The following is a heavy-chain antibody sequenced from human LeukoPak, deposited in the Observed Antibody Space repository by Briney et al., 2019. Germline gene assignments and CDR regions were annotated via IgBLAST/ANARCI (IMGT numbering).Heavy chain of an antibody. CDR2: IWYDGSNK. CDR1: GFTFSSYG. Sequence: GGSLRLSCAASGFTFSSYGMHWVRQAPGKGLEWVAVIWYDGSNKYYADSVKGRFTISRDNSKNTLYLQMNSLRAEDTAVYYCAREDFGVVIGTVGREYYYYMDVWGKGTTVTVSS. J-gene: IGHJ6*03. D-gene: IGHD3-3*01. V-gene: IGHV3-33*01. CDR3: AREDFGVVIGTVGREYYYYMDV.